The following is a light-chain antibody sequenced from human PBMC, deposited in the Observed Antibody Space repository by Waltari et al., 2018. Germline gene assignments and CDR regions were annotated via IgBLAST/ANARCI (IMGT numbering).Light chain of an antibody. J-gene: IGKJ2*01. Sequence: EIVMTQSPAPLSVSPGERAPLSCRASHNIRRNLAWYRQKPGQAPRLLIYVASFRATGIPARISGSGSGTEFTLTISSLQSEDFAVYFCQQYDNWPPITFGQGTKLEIK. CDR3: QQYDNWPPIT. CDR2: VAS. CDR1: HNIRRN. V-gene: IGKV3-15*01.